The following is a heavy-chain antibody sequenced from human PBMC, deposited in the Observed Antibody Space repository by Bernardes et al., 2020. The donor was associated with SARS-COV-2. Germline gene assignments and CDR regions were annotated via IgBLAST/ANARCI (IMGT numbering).Heavy chain of an antibody. J-gene: IGHJ4*03. V-gene: IGHV1-2*02. CDR1: GYTFNGYY. Sequence: ASVKVSCKASGYTFNGYYMHWVRQAPGQGLEWMGWINPNTGATNYAQNFQGRVTLTRDTSISTAYMDLSRLKYDDTAIYYCARGEDLKVIPANIGIDYWGQGTTVTVSS. D-gene: IGHD2-2*01. CDR3: ARGEDLKVIPANIGIDY. CDR2: INPNTGAT.